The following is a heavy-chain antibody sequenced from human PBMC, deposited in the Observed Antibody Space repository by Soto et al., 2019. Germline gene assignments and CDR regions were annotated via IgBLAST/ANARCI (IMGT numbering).Heavy chain of an antibody. CDR2: INHSGST. CDR1: GGSFRGYY. CDR3: ASGNTGTTVTTRFDY. J-gene: IGHJ4*02. D-gene: IGHD4-17*01. V-gene: IGHV4-34*01. Sequence: SETLPLTCAVFGGSFRGYYWSRIRQPPGKGLEWIGKINHSGSTNYNPSLKSRVTISVDTSKNQFSLKLSSVTAADTAVYYCASGNTGTTVTTRFDYWGQGTLVTVSS.